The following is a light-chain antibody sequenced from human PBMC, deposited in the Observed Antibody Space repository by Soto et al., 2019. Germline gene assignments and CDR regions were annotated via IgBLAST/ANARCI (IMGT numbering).Light chain of an antibody. V-gene: IGLV2-11*01. CDR3: SSHAGDFYLV. CDR2: DVT. Sequence: QSVLTQPRSVSGSPGQSVIISCTGTSSDVGAYNYVSWYQQHPGKAPKLLIYDVTQRPSWIPDRFSGSKSGHTASLTISGLQADDEAHCYCSSHAGDFYLVFGGGTKLTVL. CDR1: SSDVGAYNY. J-gene: IGLJ3*02.